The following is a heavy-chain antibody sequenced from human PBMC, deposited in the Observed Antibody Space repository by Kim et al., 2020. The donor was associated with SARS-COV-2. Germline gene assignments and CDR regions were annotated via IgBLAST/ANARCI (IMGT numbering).Heavy chain of an antibody. D-gene: IGHD6-13*01. Sequence: QKFKGRVTITADESTSTAYMELSSLRSEDTAVYYCARDHGYSSSRSFDYWGQGTLVTVSS. CDR3: ARDHGYSSSRSFDY. J-gene: IGHJ4*02. V-gene: IGHV1-69*01.